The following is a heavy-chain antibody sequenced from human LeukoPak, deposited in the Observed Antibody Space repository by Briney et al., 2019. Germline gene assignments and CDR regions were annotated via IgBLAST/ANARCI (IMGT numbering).Heavy chain of an antibody. CDR2: ISSSSSYI. V-gene: IGHV3-21*01. CDR1: GFTFSSYS. CDR3: ATGPGGYGYPYYYYYMDV. Sequence: GGSLRLSCAASGFTFSSYSMNWVRQAPGKGLEWVSSISSSSSYIYYADSVKGRFTISRDNAKNSLYLQMNSLRAEDTAVYYCATGPGGYGYPYYYYYMDVWGKGTTVTVSS. D-gene: IGHD5-18*01. J-gene: IGHJ6*03.